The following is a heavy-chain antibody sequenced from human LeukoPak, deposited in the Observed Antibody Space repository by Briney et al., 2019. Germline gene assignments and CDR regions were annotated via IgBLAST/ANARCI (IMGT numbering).Heavy chain of an antibody. Sequence: GESLKISCKGSGYSFSNYWIGWVRQMPGKGLEWMGIIYPGVSDTRYSPSFQGQVTISADKSISTAYLQWSSLKASDTAMYYCARHYYDYVWGSYGIDYWGQGTLVTVSS. CDR2: IYPGVSDT. V-gene: IGHV5-51*01. J-gene: IGHJ4*02. CDR3: ARHYYDYVWGSYGIDY. D-gene: IGHD3-16*01. CDR1: GYSFSNYW.